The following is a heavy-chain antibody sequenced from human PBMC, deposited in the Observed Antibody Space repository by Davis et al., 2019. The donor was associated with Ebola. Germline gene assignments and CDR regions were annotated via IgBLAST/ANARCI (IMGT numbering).Heavy chain of an antibody. CDR3: AREGWGGFDY. D-gene: IGHD7-27*01. J-gene: IGHJ4*02. V-gene: IGHV3-30-3*01. Sequence: PGGSLRLSCAASGFTFSSYAMHWVRQAPGKGLEWVAVISYDGSNKYYADSVKGRFTISRDNSKNTLYLQMNSLRAEDTAVYYCAREGWGGFDYWGQGTLVTVSS. CDR1: GFTFSSYA. CDR2: ISYDGSNK.